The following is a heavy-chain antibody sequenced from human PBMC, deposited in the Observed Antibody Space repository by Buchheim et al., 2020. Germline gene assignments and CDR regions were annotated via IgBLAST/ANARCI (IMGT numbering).Heavy chain of an antibody. Sequence: QVQLQESGPGLVKPSGTLSFTCAVSGGSISSSNWWSWVRQPPGKGLEWIGEIYHSGSTNYNPSLKSRVTISVDKSKNQFSLKLSSVTAADTAVYYCARAGSYYDSSGYYSRDYYFDYWGQGTL. J-gene: IGHJ4*02. CDR3: ARAGSYYDSSGYYSRDYYFDY. CDR2: IYHSGST. D-gene: IGHD3-22*01. CDR1: GGSISSSNW. V-gene: IGHV4-4*02.